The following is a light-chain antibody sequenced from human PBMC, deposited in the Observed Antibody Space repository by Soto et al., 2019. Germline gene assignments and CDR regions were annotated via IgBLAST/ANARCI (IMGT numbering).Light chain of an antibody. V-gene: IGKV2-28*01. Sequence: DIVMTQSPLSLPVTPGEPASISCRSSQSLLHSNGYNYLDWYLQKPGQSPHLLIYLGSNRASGVPDRFSGSGSGTDFTLKISRVEAADVGVYYCMQALQTPFTFGPGTEVDIK. J-gene: IGKJ3*01. CDR2: LGS. CDR1: QSLLHSNGYNY. CDR3: MQALQTPFT.